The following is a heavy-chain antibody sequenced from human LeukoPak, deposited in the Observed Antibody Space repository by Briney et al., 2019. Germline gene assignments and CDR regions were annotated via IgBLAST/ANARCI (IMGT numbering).Heavy chain of an antibody. J-gene: IGHJ4*02. CDR3: ARNTGELDY. V-gene: IGHV3-11*01. CDR1: GFTLSDHY. Sequence: PGGSLRLSCAASGFTLSDHYMSWIRQAPGKGLEWVSYISSSGSNIYYVDSVKGRFTISRDNAKNSLSLQMNSLRAEDTAVYYCARNTGELDYWGQGTLVTVSS. D-gene: IGHD7-27*01. CDR2: ISSSGSNI.